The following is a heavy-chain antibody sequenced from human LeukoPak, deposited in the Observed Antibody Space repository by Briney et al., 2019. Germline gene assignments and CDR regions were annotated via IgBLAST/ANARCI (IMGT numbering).Heavy chain of an antibody. CDR3: ARDWDRRKKSCYDCFDP. CDR1: GYTFTSYD. Sequence: GASVKVSCKASGYTFTSYDINWVRQATGQGLEWMGWMNPNSGNTGYAQKFQGRVTMTRNTSISTAYMELRSLRSDDTAVYYCARDWDRRKKSCYDCFDPWGQGTLVTVSS. J-gene: IGHJ5*02. V-gene: IGHV1-8*01. CDR2: MNPNSGNT. D-gene: IGHD2-2*01.